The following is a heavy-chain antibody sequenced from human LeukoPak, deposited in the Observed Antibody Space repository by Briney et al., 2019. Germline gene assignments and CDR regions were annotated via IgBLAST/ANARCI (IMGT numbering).Heavy chain of an antibody. CDR2: ISSGSSHI. CDR3: ARGATYAYYQDY. Sequence: GGSLRLSCAASGFTFSTYSMNWVRQAPGKGLEWVSSISSGSSHIYYADSVKGRFTISRDNAKNSLFLQMNSLRAEDTAVYYCARGATYAYYQDYWGQGTLVTVSS. D-gene: IGHD1-26*01. J-gene: IGHJ4*02. CDR1: GFTFSTYS. V-gene: IGHV3-21*01.